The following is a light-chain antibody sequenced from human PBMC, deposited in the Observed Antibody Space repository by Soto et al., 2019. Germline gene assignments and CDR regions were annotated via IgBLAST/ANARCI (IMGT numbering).Light chain of an antibody. V-gene: IGLV2-18*02. CDR2: EVS. CDR1: SSDVGSYNR. Sequence: QSALTQPPSVSGSPGQSVTISCTGTSSDVGSYNRVSWYRQPPGTAPKLMIYEVSNRPSRVPDRFSGSKSGNTASLTISGLQAEDEADYYCNSFTTSSTYVFGTGTKVTVL. J-gene: IGLJ1*01. CDR3: NSFTTSSTYV.